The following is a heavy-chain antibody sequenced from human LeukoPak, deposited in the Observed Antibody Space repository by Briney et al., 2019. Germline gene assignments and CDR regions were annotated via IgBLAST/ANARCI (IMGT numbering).Heavy chain of an antibody. CDR1: GGTFSSYA. D-gene: IGHD3-22*01. Sequence: SMMFSCKASGGTFSSYAISWVRQAPGQGLEWMGRIIPIFGIANYAQKFQGRVTITADKSTSTAYMELSSLRSEDTAVYYCARSYYDSSGYRDYWGQGTLVTDSS. CDR2: IIPIFGIA. J-gene: IGHJ4*02. CDR3: ARSYYDSSGYRDY. V-gene: IGHV1-69*04.